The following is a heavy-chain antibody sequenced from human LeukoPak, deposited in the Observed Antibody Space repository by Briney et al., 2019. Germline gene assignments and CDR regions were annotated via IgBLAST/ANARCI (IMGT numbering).Heavy chain of an antibody. Sequence: GESLKISCKGSGYSFTSYWIGWVRQMPGKGLEWMGIIYPGDSDTRYSPSFQGQVTISADKSISTAYLQWSSLKASDTAMYYCARRDDILTGYYLGGGFDPWGQGTLVTVSS. CDR3: ARRDDILTGYYLGGGFDP. CDR1: GYSFTSYW. D-gene: IGHD3-9*01. J-gene: IGHJ5*02. CDR2: IYPGDSDT. V-gene: IGHV5-51*01.